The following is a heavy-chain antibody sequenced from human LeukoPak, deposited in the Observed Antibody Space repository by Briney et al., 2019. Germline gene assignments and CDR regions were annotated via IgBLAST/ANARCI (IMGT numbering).Heavy chain of an antibody. V-gene: IGHV3-74*01. CDR3: ARGYCSSTSCYQQHDAFDN. CDR1: GFTFSSYW. Sequence: PGGSLRLSCAASGFTFSSYWMHWVRQAPGKGLVWVSRINSDGSSTSYADSVKGRFTISRDNAKNTLYLQMNSLRAEDTAVYYCARGYCSSTSCYQQHDAFDNWGQGTMVTVSS. CDR2: INSDGSST. D-gene: IGHD2-2*01. J-gene: IGHJ3*02.